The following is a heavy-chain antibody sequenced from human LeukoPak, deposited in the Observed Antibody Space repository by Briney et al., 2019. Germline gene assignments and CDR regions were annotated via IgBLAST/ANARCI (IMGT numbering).Heavy chain of an antibody. CDR2: IYYSGST. V-gene: IGHV4-59*01. D-gene: IGHD4-23*01. CDR3: ARGDYGGKGGTNFDY. Sequence: SETLSLTCAVYGGSFSGYYWSWIRQPPGKGLEWIGYIYYSGSTNYNPSLKSRVTISVDTSKNQFSLKLSSVTAADTAVYYCARGDYGGKGGTNFDYWGQGTLVTVSS. J-gene: IGHJ4*02. CDR1: GGSFSGYY.